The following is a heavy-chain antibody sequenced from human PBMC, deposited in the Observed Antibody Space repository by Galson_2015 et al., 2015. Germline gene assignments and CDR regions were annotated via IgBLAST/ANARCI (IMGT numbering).Heavy chain of an antibody. V-gene: IGHV3-15*01. J-gene: IGHJ4*02. D-gene: IGHD3-3*01. Sequence: SLRLSCAASGFTFSIAWMSWVRQAPGKGLEWVGRIKSKTDGGTTDYAAPVKGRFTISRDDSKNTLYLQMNSLKTEDTAVYYCTTVCPLRFLEDVDYWGQGTLVTVSS. CDR2: IKSKTDGGTT. CDR1: GFTFSIAW. CDR3: TTVCPLRFLEDVDY.